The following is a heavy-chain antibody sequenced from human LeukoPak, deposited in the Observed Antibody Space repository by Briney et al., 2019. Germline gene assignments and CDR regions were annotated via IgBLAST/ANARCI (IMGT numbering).Heavy chain of an antibody. CDR2: IYYSGST. D-gene: IGHD2-15*01. CDR3: ARTVVVVAATPLDYFDY. V-gene: IGHV4-31*03. Sequence: SETLSLTCTVSGGSISSGGYYWSWIRQHPGKGLEWIVYIYYSGSTYYNPSLKSRFTISVDTSKNQFSLKLSSVTAADTAVYYCARTVVVVAATPLDYFDYWGQGTLVTVSS. J-gene: IGHJ4*02. CDR1: GGSISSGGYY.